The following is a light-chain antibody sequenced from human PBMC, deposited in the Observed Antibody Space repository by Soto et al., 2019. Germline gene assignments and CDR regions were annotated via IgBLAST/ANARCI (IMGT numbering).Light chain of an antibody. CDR3: QQYSTYPRT. CDR1: QGVGTF. J-gene: IGKJ5*01. CDR2: TAS. V-gene: IGKV1D-16*01. Sequence: DIRLTQSPSSLSASVGDRVTITCRASQGVGTFLAWYQHKPGKAPKSLIKTASTLQSGVPSRFSGSGSGTDFTLTISSLQPEEFATYYCQQYSTYPRTFGQGTRVDLK.